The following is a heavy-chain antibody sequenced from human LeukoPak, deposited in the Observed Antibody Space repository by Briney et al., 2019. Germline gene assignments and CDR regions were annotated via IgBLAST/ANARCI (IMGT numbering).Heavy chain of an antibody. CDR2: ISGSGGST. J-gene: IGHJ4*02. Sequence: GGSLRLSCAASGFTFSSYAMSWVRQAPGKGLEWVSAISGSGGSTYYADSVKGRFTISRDNSGNTLYLQMNSLRAEDTAVYYCAKDLEGVAVAGLFDYWGQGTLVTVSS. D-gene: IGHD6-19*01. CDR3: AKDLEGVAVAGLFDY. V-gene: IGHV3-23*01. CDR1: GFTFSSYA.